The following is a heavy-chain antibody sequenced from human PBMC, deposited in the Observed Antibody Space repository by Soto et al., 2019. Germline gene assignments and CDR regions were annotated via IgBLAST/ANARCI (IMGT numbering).Heavy chain of an antibody. CDR3: AHSRGIAMVV. V-gene: IGHV2-5*02. Sequence: QITLKESGPTLVKPTQTLTLTCTFSGFSLSTNGVGVGWIRQPPGKALERLALIYWDGDKRYSPSLKSRLTVPEDTSKNQVVLTMTNMDPVDTCTYYCAHSRGIAMVVWGQGTLVTVSS. CDR1: GFSLSTNGVG. D-gene: IGHD6-13*01. J-gene: IGHJ4*02. CDR2: IYWDGDK.